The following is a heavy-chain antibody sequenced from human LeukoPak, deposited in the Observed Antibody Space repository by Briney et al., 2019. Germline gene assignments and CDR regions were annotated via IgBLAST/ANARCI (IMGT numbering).Heavy chain of an antibody. Sequence: SETLSLTCTVSGASISGYYWSWIRQPPGKGLEWIGYMHSTGSTNQNPSLKSRVTISVDASKNQFSLKLTSVTAADTAVYYCARYHCPTDICDGFDYWGLGTLVTVST. CDR1: GASISGYY. D-gene: IGHD2-8*01. V-gene: IGHV4-59*01. J-gene: IGHJ4*02. CDR3: ARYHCPTDICDGFDY. CDR2: MHSTGST.